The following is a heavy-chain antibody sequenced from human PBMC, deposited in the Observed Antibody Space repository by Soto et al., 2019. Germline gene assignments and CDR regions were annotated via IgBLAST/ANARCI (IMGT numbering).Heavy chain of an antibody. J-gene: IGHJ4*02. CDR1: GYSFTSYW. Sequence: GESLKISCKGSGYSFTSYWIGWVRQMPGKGLEWMGIIYPGDSDTRYSPSFQGQVTISADKSISTAYLQWSSLKASDTAVYYCARRYCSGGSCHSGFDYWGQGTLVTVSS. CDR3: ARRYCSGGSCHSGFDY. CDR2: IYPGDSDT. V-gene: IGHV5-51*01. D-gene: IGHD2-15*01.